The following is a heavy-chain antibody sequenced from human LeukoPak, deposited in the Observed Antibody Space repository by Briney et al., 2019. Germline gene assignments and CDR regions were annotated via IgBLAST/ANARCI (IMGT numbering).Heavy chain of an antibody. D-gene: IGHD6-6*01. V-gene: IGHV1-2*02. CDR2: INPNSGGT. CDR3: ARALSSSPGPDLDY. J-gene: IGHJ4*02. CDR1: GYTFTDYY. Sequence: ASVKVSCKASGYTFTDYYMHWVRQAPGQGLEWMGWINPNSGGTNYAQKLQGRVTMTTDTSTSTAYMELRSLRSDDTAVYYCARALSSSPGPDLDYWGQGTLVTVSS.